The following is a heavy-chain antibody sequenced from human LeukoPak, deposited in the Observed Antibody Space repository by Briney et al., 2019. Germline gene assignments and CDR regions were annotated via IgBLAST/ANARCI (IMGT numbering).Heavy chain of an antibody. CDR2: IRQDGGQK. Sequence: PGGSLRLSCAASGFIFSRHWMSWVRQAPGKGLEWVATIRQDGGQKHHLDSVKDRFIISRDNTEDSLFLHMYALREDDTALYYCARLLGGSTIYDLWGQGTLVTVSS. CDR3: ARLLGGSTIYDL. D-gene: IGHD3-16*01. J-gene: IGHJ5*02. V-gene: IGHV3-7*01. CDR1: GFIFSRHW.